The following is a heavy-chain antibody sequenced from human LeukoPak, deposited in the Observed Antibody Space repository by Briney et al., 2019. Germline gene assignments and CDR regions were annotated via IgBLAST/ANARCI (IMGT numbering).Heavy chain of an antibody. V-gene: IGHV4-39*07. Sequence: PSETLSLTCTVSGGSISSSYYYWGWIRQPPGKGLEWIGSIYYSGNTYYNPSLKSRVTISVEMSKNQFSLKLSSVTAADTAVYYCARGGYSGLNPFDYWGQGTLVTVSS. D-gene: IGHD5-12*01. CDR1: GGSISSSYYY. CDR2: IYYSGNT. CDR3: ARGGYSGLNPFDY. J-gene: IGHJ4*02.